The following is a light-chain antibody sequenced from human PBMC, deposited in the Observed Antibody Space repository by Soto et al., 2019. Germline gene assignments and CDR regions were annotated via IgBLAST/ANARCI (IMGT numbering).Light chain of an antibody. CDR1: QSISSW. J-gene: IGKJ1*01. CDR2: AAS. CDR3: QQCHRYLT. V-gene: IGKV1-5*01. Sequence: DIQMTQSPSTLSASVGARVTITGRASQSISSWLAWFQQKPGKAPKLLIYAASSLQSGVPSRSSGSGSGTEFTLTISSLQPDDIATYYCQQCHRYLTFGQGTKVDIK.